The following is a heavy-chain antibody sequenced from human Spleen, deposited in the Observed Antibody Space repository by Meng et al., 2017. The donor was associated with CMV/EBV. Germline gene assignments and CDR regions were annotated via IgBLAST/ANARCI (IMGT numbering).Heavy chain of an antibody. CDR1: GGTFSSYA. D-gene: IGHD3-3*01. J-gene: IGHJ3*02. CDR2: IIPSFGTT. V-gene: IGHV1-69*05. CDR3: ASPLEGYDFWSGYYRGDAFDI. Sequence: SVKVSCKASGGTFSSYAVSWVRQARGQGLEWMGGIIPSFGTTNYAQKFQGRVTISTDESMNTAYMELRSLSSEDTAVYYCASPLEGYDFWSGYYRGDAFDIWGQGTMVTVSS.